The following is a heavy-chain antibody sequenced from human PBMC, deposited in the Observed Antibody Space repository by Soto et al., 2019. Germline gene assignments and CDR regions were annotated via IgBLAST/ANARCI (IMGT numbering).Heavy chain of an antibody. CDR2: ISGSGDST. D-gene: IGHD3-10*01. Sequence: GGSLRLSCVASGFSFTSYAMSWVRQAPGKGLEWVSGISGSGDSTYYADSVKGRFTISRDNSKSTLYLQLNSLRVEDSALYYCARGSTDSYPGSRIFDFWGRGTLVTVSS. V-gene: IGHV3-23*01. J-gene: IGHJ4*02. CDR1: GFSFTSYA. CDR3: ARGSTDSYPGSRIFDF.